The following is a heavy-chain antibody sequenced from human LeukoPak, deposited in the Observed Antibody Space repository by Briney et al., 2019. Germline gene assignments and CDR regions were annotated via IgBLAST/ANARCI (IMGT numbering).Heavy chain of an antibody. V-gene: IGHV1-8*01. Sequence: ASVKVSCKASGYTFTSYDINWVRQATGQGLEWMGWMNPNSGNTGYAQKFQGRVTMTRNTSISTAYMELSSLRSEDTAVYYCAIEGRSSSWCIDYYYYGMDVWGQGTTVTVSS. CDR3: AIEGRSSSWCIDYYYYGMDV. J-gene: IGHJ6*02. CDR1: GYTFTSYD. D-gene: IGHD6-13*01. CDR2: MNPNSGNT.